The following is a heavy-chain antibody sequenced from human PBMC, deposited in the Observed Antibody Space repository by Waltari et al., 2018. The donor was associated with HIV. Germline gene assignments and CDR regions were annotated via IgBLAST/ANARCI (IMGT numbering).Heavy chain of an antibody. CDR2: ISGSGGST. CDR1: GFTFSSYA. J-gene: IGHJ4*02. V-gene: IGHV3-23*01. D-gene: IGHD6-19*01. CDR3: AKDALHEYSSGWYGVNY. Sequence: EVQLLESGGGLVQPGGSLRLSCAASGFTFSSYAMSWVRQAPGKGLEWVSAISGSGGSTYYADSVKGRFTISRDNSKNTLYLQMNSLRAEDTAVYYCAKDALHEYSSGWYGVNYWGQGTLVTVSS.